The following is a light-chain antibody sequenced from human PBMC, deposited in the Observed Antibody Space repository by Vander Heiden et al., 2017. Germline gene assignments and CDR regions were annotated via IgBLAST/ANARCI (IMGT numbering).Light chain of an antibody. CDR3: CSYTRSSTLV. V-gene: IGLV2-14*01. CDR2: EVS. CDR1: SSDIGDHDH. J-gene: IGLJ1*01. Sequence: QSALTQPASVSGSPGQSITISCTGTSSDIGDHDHVSWYQQHPGKVPKVIIYEVSKRPSGVSNRFAGSKAGNTASLTISGLQAEDDAYYYCCSYTRSSTLVFGTGTKVTAL.